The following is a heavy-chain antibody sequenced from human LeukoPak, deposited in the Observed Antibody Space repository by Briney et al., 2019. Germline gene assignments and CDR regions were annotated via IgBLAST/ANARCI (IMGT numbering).Heavy chain of an antibody. CDR3: ARSYSGFSVVDY. V-gene: IGHV3-33*01. D-gene: IGHD5-12*01. Sequence: PGGSLRLSCAASGFTFSSYGMHWVRQAPGKGLEWVAVIWYDGSNKYYADSVKGRFTISRDNSKNTLYLQVNSLRAEDTAVYYCARSYSGFSVVDYWGRGTLVTVSS. CDR2: IWYDGSNK. CDR1: GFTFSSYG. J-gene: IGHJ4*02.